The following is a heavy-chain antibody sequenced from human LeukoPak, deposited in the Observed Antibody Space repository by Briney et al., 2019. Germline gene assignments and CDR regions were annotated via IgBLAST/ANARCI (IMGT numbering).Heavy chain of an antibody. D-gene: IGHD6-13*01. CDR1: GFTFSSYG. J-gene: IGHJ6*02. CDR3: ARSGGSAAAGLGYYYGTDV. V-gene: IGHV3-33*08. CDR2: IWYDGSNK. Sequence: PGGSLRLSCAASGFTFSSYGMHWVRQAPGKGLEWVAVIWYDGSNKYYADSVKGRFTISRDNSKNTLYLQMNSLRAEDTAVYYCARSGGSAAAGLGYYYGTDVWGQGTTVTVSS.